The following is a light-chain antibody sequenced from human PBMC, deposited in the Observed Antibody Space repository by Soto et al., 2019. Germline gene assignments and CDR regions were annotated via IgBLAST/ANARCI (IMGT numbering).Light chain of an antibody. V-gene: IGKV1-39*01. CDR1: QTISSY. CDR3: HQSYSTPPPT. Sequence: DVQMTQSPSSLSASVGDRVTITCRASQTISSYLDWYQQKPGKAPNLLIYAASSLQSGVPSRFSGSGSGTEFTLTISSLQPEDFATYYCHQSYSTPPPTFGQGTKVEIK. J-gene: IGKJ1*01. CDR2: AAS.